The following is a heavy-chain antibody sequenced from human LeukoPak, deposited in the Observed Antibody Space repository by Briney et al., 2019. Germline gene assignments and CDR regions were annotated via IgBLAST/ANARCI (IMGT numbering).Heavy chain of an antibody. V-gene: IGHV4-59*08. CDR3: ARLTAWTTTNFDF. Sequence: PSETLSLTCTVSGGSLSSYYWSWIRQPPGKGLEWIGYICYSGSTNYNPSLKSRVTISVDTSKNQFSLKLSSVTAADTAVYYCARLTAWTTTNFDFWGQGTLVTVSS. J-gene: IGHJ4*02. D-gene: IGHD1-26*01. CDR1: GGSLSSYY. CDR2: ICYSGST.